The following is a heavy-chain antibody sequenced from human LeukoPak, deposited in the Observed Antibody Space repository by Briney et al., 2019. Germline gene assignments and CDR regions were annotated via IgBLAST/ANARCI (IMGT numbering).Heavy chain of an antibody. V-gene: IGHV1-18*01. D-gene: IGHD2-15*01. J-gene: IGHJ3*02. CDR2: ISAYNGNT. CDR3: ASTTQAPSDDAFDI. Sequence: ASVKVSCKASGYTFTSYGISWVRQAPGQGLEWMGWISAYNGNTNYAQKLQGRVTMTTDTSTSTAYMELRGLRSDDTAVYYCASTTQAPSDDAFDIWGQGTMVTVSS. CDR1: GYTFTSYG.